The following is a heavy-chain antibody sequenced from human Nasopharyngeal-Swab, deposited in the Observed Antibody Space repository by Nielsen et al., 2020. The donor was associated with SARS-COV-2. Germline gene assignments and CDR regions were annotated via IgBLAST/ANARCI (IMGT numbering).Heavy chain of an antibody. CDR1: GVTLGDNA. V-gene: IGHV3-49*04. D-gene: IGHD6-19*01. CDR3: IRSGRYYYYYYYMDV. CDR2: IRSKAYGGTT. Sequence: GGSLRLSCTASGVTLGDNAMSWVRQAPGKGQEWVGFIRSKAYGGTTEYAASVKGRFTISIDDSNSIAYLQMTSLKTEDTAVYYCIRSGRYYYYYYYMDVLGKGTTVTVSS. J-gene: IGHJ6*03.